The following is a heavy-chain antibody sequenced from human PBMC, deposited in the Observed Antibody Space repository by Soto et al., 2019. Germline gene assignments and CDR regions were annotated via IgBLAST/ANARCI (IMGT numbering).Heavy chain of an antibody. CDR3: ARIAASGRGWDV. J-gene: IGHJ6*02. CDR1: GFTFSSYW. CDR2: IKQDGSEE. V-gene: IGHV3-7*01. D-gene: IGHD6-13*01. Sequence: EVQLVESGGGLVQPGGSLRLSFVDYGFTFSSYWMSWVRQAPVRGLEWVGNIKQDGSEENYVDSVKGRFTISRDNAKNSMYLQMNSLRAEDTAVYYCARIAASGRGWDVWGQGTTVVVSS.